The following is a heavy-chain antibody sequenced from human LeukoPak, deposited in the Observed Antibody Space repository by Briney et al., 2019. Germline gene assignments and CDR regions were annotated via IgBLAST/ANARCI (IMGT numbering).Heavy chain of an antibody. CDR1: GGTFSSYA. CDR2: IIPIFGTA. CDR3: ARVREVTIFGVVTHNNWFDP. J-gene: IGHJ5*02. Sequence: ASVKVSCKASGGTFSSYAISWVRQAPGQGVEWMGGIIPIFGTANYAQKFQGRVTITTDESTSTAYMELSSLRSEDTAVYYCARVREVTIFGVVTHNNWFDPWGQGTLVTVSS. D-gene: IGHD3-3*01. V-gene: IGHV1-69*05.